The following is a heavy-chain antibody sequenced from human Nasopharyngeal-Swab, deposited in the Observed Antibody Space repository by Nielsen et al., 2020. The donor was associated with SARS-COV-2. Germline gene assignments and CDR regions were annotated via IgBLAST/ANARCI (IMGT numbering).Heavy chain of an antibody. CDR1: GFTFSSYW. D-gene: IGHD2-21*02. CDR2: IKQDGSEK. CDR3: VRVGPYCGDDCYSRFFDY. Sequence: GESLKISCAASGFTFSSYWMSWVRQAPGKGLEWVANIKQDGSEKYYVDSVKGRFTISRDNAKNSLYLQMNSLKTEDAAVYYCVRVGPYCGDDCYSRFFDYWGQGTLVTVSS. J-gene: IGHJ4*02. V-gene: IGHV3-7*05.